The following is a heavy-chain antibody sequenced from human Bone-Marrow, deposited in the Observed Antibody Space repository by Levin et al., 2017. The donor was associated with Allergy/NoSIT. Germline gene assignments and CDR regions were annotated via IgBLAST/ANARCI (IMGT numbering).Heavy chain of an antibody. CDR1: GFTFSSYS. J-gene: IGHJ5*02. D-gene: IGHD2-15*01. CDR2: ISSSSSYI. Sequence: GESLKISCAASGFTFSSYSMNWVRQAPGKGLEWVSSISSSSSYIYYADSVKGRFTISRDNAKNSLYLQMNSLRAEDTAVYYCARDPIIRGCSGGSCYSEGWFDPWGQGTLVTVSS. CDR3: ARDPIIRGCSGGSCYSEGWFDP. V-gene: IGHV3-21*01.